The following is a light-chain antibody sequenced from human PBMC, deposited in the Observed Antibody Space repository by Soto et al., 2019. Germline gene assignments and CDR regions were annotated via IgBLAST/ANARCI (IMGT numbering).Light chain of an antibody. CDR1: SSDVGAYNY. Sequence: QSVLTQPASVSGSPGQSITISCTGTSSDVGAYNYVSWYQQHPGKVPKLIIYDVINRPSGVSSRFSGSKSVNTASLTISGLQAEDEADYYCTSYTSSVTVVFGGGTKLTVL. J-gene: IGLJ3*02. V-gene: IGLV2-14*01. CDR3: TSYTSSVTVV. CDR2: DVI.